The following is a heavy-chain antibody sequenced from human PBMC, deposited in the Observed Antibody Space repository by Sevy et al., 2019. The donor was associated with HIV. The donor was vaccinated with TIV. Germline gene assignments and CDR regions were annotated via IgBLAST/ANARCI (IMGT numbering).Heavy chain of an antibody. J-gene: IGHJ4*02. Sequence: GESLKISCAASGFTFSSYEMNWVRQAPGKGLEWVSYITNSGSTIYYADSVKGRFTISRDNAKNSLYLQMNSLRAEDTAIYYCARDRGGYYYGSGSYFDYWGQGTLVTVSS. D-gene: IGHD3-10*01. V-gene: IGHV3-48*03. CDR2: ITNSGSTI. CDR1: GFTFSSYE. CDR3: ARDRGGYYYGSGSYFDY.